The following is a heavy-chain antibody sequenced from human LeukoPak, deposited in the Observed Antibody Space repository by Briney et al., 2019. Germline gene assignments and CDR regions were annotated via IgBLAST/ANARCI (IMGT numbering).Heavy chain of an antibody. CDR1: GGSISTNNYY. CDR3: ASYAKDIVVLPAASIYWYFDL. Sequence: SETLSLTCTVSGGSISTNNYYWGWIRQPPGKGLEWIGEINHSGSTNYNPSLKSRVTISVDTSKNQFSLKLSSVTAADTAVYYCASYAKDIVVLPAASIYWYFDLWGRGTLVTVSS. D-gene: IGHD2-2*01. CDR2: INHSGST. V-gene: IGHV4-39*07. J-gene: IGHJ2*01.